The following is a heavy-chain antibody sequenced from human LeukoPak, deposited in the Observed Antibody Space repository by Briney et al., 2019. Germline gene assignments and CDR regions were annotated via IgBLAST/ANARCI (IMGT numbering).Heavy chain of an antibody. CDR1: GFTVSSNY. D-gene: IGHD2-21*02. V-gene: IGHV3-53*01. CDR3: ARDLAYCGGDCSLNDAFDI. J-gene: IGHJ3*02. CDR2: ISSVGST. Sequence: QTWGSLRLSCAASGFTVSSNYMSWVRQAPGKGLEWVSLISSVGSTYYADSVKGRFTISRDNAKNSLYLQMNSLRAEDTAVYYCARDLAYCGGDCSLNDAFDIWGQGTMVTVSS.